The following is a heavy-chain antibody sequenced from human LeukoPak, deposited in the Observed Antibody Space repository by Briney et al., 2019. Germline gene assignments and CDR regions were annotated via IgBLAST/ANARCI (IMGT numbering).Heavy chain of an antibody. J-gene: IGHJ4*02. CDR3: VKDRGSGAYYQFEF. D-gene: IGHD1-26*01. CDR2: ITWNSDTI. Sequence: PGGSLRLSCAASGFTFDDYAMHWVRQAPGNGLEWVSGITWNSDTIAYADSVKGRFTISRDNAKNSLYLHMTSLRGEDTAFYYCVKDRGSGAYYQFEFWGQGTLVTVSS. CDR1: GFTFDDYA. V-gene: IGHV3-9*01.